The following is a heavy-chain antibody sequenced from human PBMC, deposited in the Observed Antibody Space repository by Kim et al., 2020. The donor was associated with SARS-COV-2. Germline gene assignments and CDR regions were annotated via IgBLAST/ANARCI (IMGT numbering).Heavy chain of an antibody. CDR1: GYRFSSLN. CDR2: ISPYNGNT. CDR3: ASGHYDFWSDYYLNWF. D-gene: IGHD3-3*01. V-gene: IGHV1-18*01. J-gene: IGHJ5*01. Sequence: ASVKVSCKSSGYRFSSLNFAWVRQAPGQGPEWMGWISPYNGNTIHAQNFQGRITLTADTSTATAYMELRRLGSDDTAVYYCASGHYDFWSDYYLNWF.